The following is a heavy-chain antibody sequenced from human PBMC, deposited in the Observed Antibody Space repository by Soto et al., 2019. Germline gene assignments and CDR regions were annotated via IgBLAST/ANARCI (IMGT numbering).Heavy chain of an antibody. Sequence: SETLSLTCTVSGGSISTSSYYWAWIRQPPGKGLEWIGEINHSGSTNYNPSLKSRVTISVDTSKNQFSLKLSSVTAADTAVYYCAREPTVIRYNWFDPWGQGTLVTVSS. CDR3: AREPTVIRYNWFDP. J-gene: IGHJ5*02. CDR2: INHSGST. CDR1: GGSISTSSYY. D-gene: IGHD4-4*01. V-gene: IGHV4-39*07.